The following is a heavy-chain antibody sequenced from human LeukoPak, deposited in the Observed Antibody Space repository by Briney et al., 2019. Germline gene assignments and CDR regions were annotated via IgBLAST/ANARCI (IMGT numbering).Heavy chain of an antibody. CDR2: ISSSSSYI. D-gene: IGHD3-22*01. J-gene: IGHJ4*02. CDR3: ARDRAITMIVEIDY. Sequence: PGGSLRLSCAASGFTCSSYSMNWVRQAPGKGLEWVSSISSSSSYIYYADSVKGRFTISRDNAKNSLYLQMNSLRAEDTAVYYCARDRAITMIVEIDYWGQGTLVTVSS. CDR1: GFTCSSYS. V-gene: IGHV3-21*01.